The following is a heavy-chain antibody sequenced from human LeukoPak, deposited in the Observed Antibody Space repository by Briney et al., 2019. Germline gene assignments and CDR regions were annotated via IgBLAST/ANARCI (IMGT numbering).Heavy chain of an antibody. J-gene: IGHJ3*02. CDR3: ARDGSPNYDGSGGLGAFDI. D-gene: IGHD3-22*01. CDR1: GGSIRSGNNY. CDR2: IYTSGST. V-gene: IGHV4-61*02. Sequence: SETLSLTCTVSGGSIRSGNNYWTWIRQPAGKGLEWIGRIYTSGSTNYNPSLKSRVTVSLDTSKNQFSLNLSSVTDADTAVYYCARDGSPNYDGSGGLGAFDIWGQGTMVTVSS.